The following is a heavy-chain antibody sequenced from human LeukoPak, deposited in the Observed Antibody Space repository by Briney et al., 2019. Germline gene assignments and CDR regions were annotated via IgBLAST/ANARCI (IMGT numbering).Heavy chain of an antibody. V-gene: IGHV4-59*01. J-gene: IGHJ4*02. CDR2: IYYSGST. CDR1: GCSISSYY. CDR3: ARVDSLVAGTIDY. Sequence: KPSGTLSLTCPVSGCSISSYYWSWIRLPPGKGLGGIGYIYYSGSTNYNPSLKSRVTISVDTSKNQFSLKLSSVTAADTAVYYCARVDSLVAGTIDYWGQGTLVTVSS. D-gene: IGHD6-19*01.